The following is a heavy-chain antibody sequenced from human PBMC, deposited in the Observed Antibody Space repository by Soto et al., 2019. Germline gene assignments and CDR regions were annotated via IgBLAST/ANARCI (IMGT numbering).Heavy chain of an antibody. J-gene: IGHJ6*03. CDR3: ARAPLWFGELWSYYYYMDV. CDR2: INHSGST. Sequence: SETLSLTCAVYGGSFSGYYWSWIRQPPGKGLEWIGEINHSGSTNYNPSLKSRVTISVDTSKNQFSLKLSSVTAADTAVYYCARAPLWFGELWSYYYYMDVWGKGTTVTVSS. CDR1: GGSFSGYY. V-gene: IGHV4-34*01. D-gene: IGHD3-10*01.